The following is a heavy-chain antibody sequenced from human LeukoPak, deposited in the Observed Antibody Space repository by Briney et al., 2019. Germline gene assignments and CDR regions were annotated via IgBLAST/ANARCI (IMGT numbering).Heavy chain of an antibody. CDR3: ARDSWMGIAASDAFDI. CDR2: INTNTGNP. V-gene: IGHV7-4-1*02. Sequence: GASVKVSCEASGYTFTSYAMNWVRQAPGQGLEWMGWINTNTGNPTYAQGFTGRFVLSLDTSVSTAYLQISSLKAEDTAVYYCARDSWMGIAASDAFDIWGQGTMVTVSS. D-gene: IGHD6-13*01. J-gene: IGHJ3*02. CDR1: GYTFTSYA.